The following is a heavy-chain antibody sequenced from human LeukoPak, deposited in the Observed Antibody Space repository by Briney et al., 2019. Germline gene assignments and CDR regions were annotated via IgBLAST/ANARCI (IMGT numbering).Heavy chain of an antibody. D-gene: IGHD6-13*01. CDR1: GFTFSSYS. Sequence: PGGSLRLSCAASGFTFSSYSMNWIRQAPGKGLEWVSSISSSGNCIYYADSVKGRFAISRDNAKNSLYLQMNSLRAEDTAVYYCARDPFSSSWYGAFDIWGQGTMVTVSS. J-gene: IGHJ3*02. CDR2: ISSSGNCI. V-gene: IGHV3-21*01. CDR3: ARDPFSSSWYGAFDI.